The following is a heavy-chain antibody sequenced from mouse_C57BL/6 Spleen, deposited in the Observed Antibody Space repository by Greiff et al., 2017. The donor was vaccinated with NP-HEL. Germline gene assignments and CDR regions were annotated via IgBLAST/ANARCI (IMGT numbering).Heavy chain of an antibody. CDR1: GYAFSSSW. CDR3: ARSGDGYPSFDY. D-gene: IGHD2-3*01. Sequence: QVQLKQSGPELVKPGASVKISCKASGYAFSSSWMNWVKQRPGKGLEWIGRIYPGDGDTNYNGKFKGKATLTADKSSSTAYMQLSSLTSEDSAVYFCARSGDGYPSFDYWGQGTTLTVSS. V-gene: IGHV1-82*01. CDR2: IYPGDGDT. J-gene: IGHJ2*01.